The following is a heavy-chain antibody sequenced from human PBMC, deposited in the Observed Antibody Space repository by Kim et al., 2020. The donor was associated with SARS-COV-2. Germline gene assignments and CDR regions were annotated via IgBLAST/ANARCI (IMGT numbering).Heavy chain of an antibody. V-gene: IGHV4-34*01. J-gene: IGHJ4*02. Sequence: LKSRVTISVDTSKNQCSLKLSSVTAADTAVYYCARGNIVVVVAATIYFDYWGQGTLVTVSS. CDR3: ARGNIVVVVAATIYFDY. D-gene: IGHD2-15*01.